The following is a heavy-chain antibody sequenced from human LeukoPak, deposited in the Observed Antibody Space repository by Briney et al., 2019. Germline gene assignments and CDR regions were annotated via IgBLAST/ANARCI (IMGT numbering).Heavy chain of an antibody. J-gene: IGHJ4*02. CDR2: VRTKTNNYAT. V-gene: IGHV3-73*01. Sequence: GSLRLSRAASGFMFSGSAMQWVRQGSGKGLEWVGRVRTKTNNYATTYSASVKGRFTISRDDSKNTTYLQMNSLKTEDTAVYYCARLGYCSDNSCYGFDYWGQGTLVTVSS. CDR1: GFMFSGSA. D-gene: IGHD2-15*01. CDR3: ARLGYCSDNSCYGFDY.